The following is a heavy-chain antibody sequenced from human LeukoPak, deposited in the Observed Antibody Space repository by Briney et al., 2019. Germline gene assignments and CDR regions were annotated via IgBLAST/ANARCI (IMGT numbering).Heavy chain of an antibody. CDR3: VKGWGSAGPFWSIAPSIAVAGSPESVAY. CDR2: ISGSGGST. Sequence: GGSLRLSCAASGFTFSSYAMSWVRQAPGKGLEWVSAISGSGGSTYYADSVKGRFTISRDNSKNTMYLQMNSLRAEDTAVYYCVKGWGSAGPFWSIAPSIAVAGSPESVAYWGQGTLVTVSS. CDR1: GFTFSSYA. D-gene: IGHD6-19*01. J-gene: IGHJ4*02. V-gene: IGHV3-23*01.